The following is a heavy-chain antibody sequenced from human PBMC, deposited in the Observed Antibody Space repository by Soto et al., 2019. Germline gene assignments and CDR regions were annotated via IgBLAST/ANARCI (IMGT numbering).Heavy chain of an antibody. CDR1: GGSFSGYY. Sequence: SETLSLTCAVYGGSFSGYYWSWIRQPPGKGLEWIGEINHSGSTNYNPSLKSRVTISVDTSKNQFSLKLSSVTAADTAVYYCARGYDSSGYYSRYFDYWGQGTLVTVSS. CDR3: ARGYDSSGYYSRYFDY. CDR2: INHSGST. J-gene: IGHJ4*02. D-gene: IGHD3-22*01. V-gene: IGHV4-34*01.